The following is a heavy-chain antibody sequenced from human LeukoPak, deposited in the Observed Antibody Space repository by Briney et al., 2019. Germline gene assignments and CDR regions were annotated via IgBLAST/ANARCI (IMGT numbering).Heavy chain of an antibody. Sequence: SGGSLRLSCVVSGLSFRSYAMTWVRQAPGKGLEWVSSISSSSCYIYYADSVKGRFTSSRDNAKNSLYLQMNSLRAEDTAVYYCARNHLGNNAFDIWGQGTMVTVSS. CDR3: ARNHLGNNAFDI. D-gene: IGHD7-27*01. CDR2: ISSSSCYI. CDR1: GLSFRSYA. V-gene: IGHV3-21*01. J-gene: IGHJ3*02.